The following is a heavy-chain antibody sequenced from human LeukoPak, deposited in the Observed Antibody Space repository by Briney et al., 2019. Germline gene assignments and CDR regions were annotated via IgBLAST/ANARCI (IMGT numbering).Heavy chain of an antibody. J-gene: IGHJ4*02. CDR1: GGTFSSYA. V-gene: IGHV1-69*04. CDR2: IIPILGIA. Sequence: SVKVSCKASGGTFSSYAISWVRQAPGQGLEWMGRIIPILGIANYAQKFQGRVTITADKSTSTAYMELSSLRSEDTAVYYCARVLVRSSGSYYNSQPFDYWGQGTLVTVSS. D-gene: IGHD3-10*01. CDR3: ARVLVRSSGSYYNSQPFDY.